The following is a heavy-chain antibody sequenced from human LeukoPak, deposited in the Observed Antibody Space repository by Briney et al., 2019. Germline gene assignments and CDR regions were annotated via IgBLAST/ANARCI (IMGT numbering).Heavy chain of an antibody. V-gene: IGHV4-34*01. D-gene: IGHD3-9*01. CDR1: GGSFSGYY. CDR3: ARRIRYFDRTYYYYYYGMDV. CDR2: INHSGST. Sequence: SETLSLTCAVYGGSFSGYYWSWIRQPPGKGLECIGEINHSGSTNYNPSLKSRVTISVDTSKNQFSLKLSSVTAADTAVYYCARRIRYFDRTYYYYYYGMDVWGQGATVTVSS. J-gene: IGHJ6*02.